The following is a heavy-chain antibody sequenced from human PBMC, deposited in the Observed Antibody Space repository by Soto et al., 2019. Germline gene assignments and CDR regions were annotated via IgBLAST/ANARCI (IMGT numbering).Heavy chain of an antibody. V-gene: IGHV3-23*01. Sequence: EVQLLESGGGLVQAGGSLRLSCAASGFPFSSYGMIWVRQAPGKGLEWVSAITGSGSHSFYANSVRGRSTISRDNSKNTLLLQTNSLRAYDTAVYYCAKLASGSNTEHWGQGTLVTVSS. D-gene: IGHD1-26*01. CDR1: GFPFSSYG. CDR3: AKLASGSNTEH. CDR2: ITGSGSHS. J-gene: IGHJ4*02.